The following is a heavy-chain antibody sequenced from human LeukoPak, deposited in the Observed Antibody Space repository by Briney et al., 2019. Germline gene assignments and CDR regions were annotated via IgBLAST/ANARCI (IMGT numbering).Heavy chain of an antibody. D-gene: IGHD3-22*01. V-gene: IGHV3-21*01. Sequence: GGSLRLSXAASGFTFSSYSMNWVRQAPGKGLEWVSSISSSSYIYYADSVKGRFTISRDNAKNSLYLQMNSLRAEDTAVYYCARSNHYYDSSGYFRWGQGTLVTVSS. CDR2: ISSSSYI. CDR1: GFTFSSYS. J-gene: IGHJ4*02. CDR3: ARSNHYYDSSGYFR.